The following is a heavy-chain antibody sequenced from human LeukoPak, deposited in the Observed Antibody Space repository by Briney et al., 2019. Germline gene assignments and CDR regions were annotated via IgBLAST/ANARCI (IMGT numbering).Heavy chain of an antibody. D-gene: IGHD5-18*01. J-gene: IGHJ4*02. CDR2: IYYSGST. CDR3: ARGTYSYGYALFDY. V-gene: IGHV4-59*01. Sequence: PSETLSLTCTVSGGSISSYYWSWIRQPPGKGLEWIGYIYYSGSTNYNPSLKSRVTISVDTSKNQFSLKLSSVTAADTAVYYCARGTYSYGYALFDYWGQGTLVTVSS. CDR1: GGSISSYY.